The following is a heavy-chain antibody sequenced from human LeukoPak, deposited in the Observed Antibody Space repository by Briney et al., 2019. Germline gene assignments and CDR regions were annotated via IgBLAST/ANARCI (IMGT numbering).Heavy chain of an antibody. CDR2: INTDGSTT. CDR1: GFTFSNDW. J-gene: IGHJ4*02. V-gene: IGHV3-74*01. Sequence: GGSLRLSCAASGFTFSNDWMHWVRQAPGKGLVWVSRINTDGSTTTYADSVKGRFTISRDNAKNTLYLQMSSLRVEDTAVYYCARGRGGSYHYWGQGTLVTVSS. D-gene: IGHD1-26*01. CDR3: ARGRGGSYHY.